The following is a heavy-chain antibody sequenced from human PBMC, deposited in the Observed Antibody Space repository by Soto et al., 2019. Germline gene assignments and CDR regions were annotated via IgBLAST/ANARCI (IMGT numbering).Heavy chain of an antibody. D-gene: IGHD3-3*01. Sequence: QVQLQESGPGLVKPSETLSLTCSVSGGSISSNSHYWGWLRHSPGNRPAWIWTIYHRGTTNYNPSQERRVNMYCETSKKQCALSLLSVTAADTAVYFCARGPWSGYRAYQFQYDMDVWGKGLTVTVSS. J-gene: IGHJ6*03. V-gene: IGHV4-39*01. CDR1: GGSISSNSHY. CDR2: IYHRGTT. CDR3: ARGPWSGYRAYQFQYDMDV.